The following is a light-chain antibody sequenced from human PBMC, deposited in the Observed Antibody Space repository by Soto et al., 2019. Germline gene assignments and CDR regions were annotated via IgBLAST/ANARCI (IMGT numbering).Light chain of an antibody. CDR2: GAS. V-gene: IGKV3-15*01. J-gene: IGKJ1*01. CDR3: QQYNKWPWT. Sequence: EIVMTQSPATLYVSPEERATLSCRASQSGSNNLAWHQQKPGQAPRLLIYGASTRATGIPARFSVSGSGTDCTLTISSLQSEDVAVYYCQQYNKWPWTFGQGTKVEIK. CDR1: QSGSNN.